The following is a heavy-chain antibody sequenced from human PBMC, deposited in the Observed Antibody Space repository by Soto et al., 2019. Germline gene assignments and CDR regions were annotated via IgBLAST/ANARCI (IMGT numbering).Heavy chain of an antibody. J-gene: IGHJ5*02. D-gene: IGHD2-8*01. CDR2: INAGNGNT. CDR1: GYTFTSYA. V-gene: IGHV1-3*01. CDR3: ARKYGGSQSQDWFDP. Sequence: ASVKVSCKASGYTFTSYAMHWVRQAPGQRLEWRGWINAGNGNTKYSQKFQGRGTITRDKSTSTAYMELSSLRSEDTAVYYCARKYGGSQSQDWFDPWGKGPRVTVSS.